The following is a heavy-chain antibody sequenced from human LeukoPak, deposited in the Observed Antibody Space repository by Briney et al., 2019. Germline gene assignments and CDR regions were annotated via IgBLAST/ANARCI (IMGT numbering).Heavy chain of an antibody. CDR2: ISAYNGNT. CDR3: ARDPNQQYSSSWYGGGYYYYGMDV. Sequence: ASVKVSCKASGYTFTSYGISWVRQAPGQGLEWMGWISAYNGNTNYAQKLQGRVTMTTDTSTSTAYMELRSLRSDDTAVYYCARDPNQQYSSSWYGGGYYYYGMDVWGQGTTVTVSS. CDR1: GYTFTSYG. V-gene: IGHV1-18*01. D-gene: IGHD6-13*01. J-gene: IGHJ6*02.